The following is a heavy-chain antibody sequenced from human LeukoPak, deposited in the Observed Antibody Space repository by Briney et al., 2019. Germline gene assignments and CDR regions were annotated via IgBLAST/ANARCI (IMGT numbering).Heavy chain of an antibody. CDR2: INPNSGVT. D-gene: IGHD5-12*01. V-gene: IGHV1-2*02. Sequence: GASVKVSCKAPGYTFSDYYLHWVRQAPGQGLEWMGWINPNSGVTNYAQEFQGRVTMTRDTSISTAYMELSRLRSDDTAVYYCANQEWLRFNLNAFDIWGQGTMVTVSS. CDR3: ANQEWLRFNLNAFDI. CDR1: GYTFSDYY. J-gene: IGHJ3*02.